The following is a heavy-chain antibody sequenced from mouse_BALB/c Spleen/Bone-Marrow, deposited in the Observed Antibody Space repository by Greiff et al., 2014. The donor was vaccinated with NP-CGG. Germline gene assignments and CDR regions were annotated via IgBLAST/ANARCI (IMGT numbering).Heavy chain of an antibody. J-gene: IGHJ4*01. CDR3: ARSTMITTGYYYAMDY. V-gene: IGHV5-17*02. CDR1: GFTFSSFG. CDR2: ISSGSSTI. Sequence: EVMLVESGGGLVQPGGSRKVSCAASGFTFSSFGMHWVRQAPEKGLEWVGYISSGSSTIYYADTVKGRFTISRDNSKNTLFLQMTSLRSEDTAMYYCARSTMITTGYYYAMDYWGQGTSVTVSS. D-gene: IGHD2-4*01.